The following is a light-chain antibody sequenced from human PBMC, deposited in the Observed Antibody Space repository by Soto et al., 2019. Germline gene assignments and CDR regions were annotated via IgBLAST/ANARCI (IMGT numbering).Light chain of an antibody. CDR1: ASVTNY. V-gene: IGKV3-11*01. J-gene: IGKJ5*01. CDR3: QQRNIWPPVT. CDR2: GAF. Sequence: EIVLTQSPATLSLSPGVRATLSCRASASVTNYLAWYQQKPGQAPRLLIYGAFNMATGIPARYSGSGSGTDFTLTISGRESEDFALYYCQQRNIWPPVTFGQETRLEIK.